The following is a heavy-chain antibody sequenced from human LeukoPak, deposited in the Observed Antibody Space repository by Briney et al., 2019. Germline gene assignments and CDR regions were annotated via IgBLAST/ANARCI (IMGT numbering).Heavy chain of an antibody. CDR1: GGTFSSYA. J-gene: IGHJ1*01. D-gene: IGHD2-21*02. CDR2: IIPILGIA. CDR3: AGEESPRVTALRVHFQH. Sequence: ASVKVSCKASGGTFSSYAISWVRQAPGQRLEWMGRIIPILGIANYAQKFQGRVTITADKSTSTAYMELSSLRSEDTAVYYCAGEESPRVTALRVHFQHWGQGTLVTVSS. V-gene: IGHV1-69*04.